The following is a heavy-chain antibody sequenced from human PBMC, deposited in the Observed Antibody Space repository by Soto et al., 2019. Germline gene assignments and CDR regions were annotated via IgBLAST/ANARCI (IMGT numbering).Heavy chain of an antibody. CDR2: IYYSGST. D-gene: IGHD2-2*01. CDR1: RGSIRIGDYY. CDR3: DRGKVVPGMDV. Sequence: PSWSLSLSSTVSRGSIRIGDYYGSWIRQPPGKGLEWIGYIYYSGSTYYNPSLKSRVTISVDTSKNQFSLKLSSVTAADTAVYYCDRGKVVPGMDVWGQGTTVTVSS. J-gene: IGHJ6*02. V-gene: IGHV4-30-4*01.